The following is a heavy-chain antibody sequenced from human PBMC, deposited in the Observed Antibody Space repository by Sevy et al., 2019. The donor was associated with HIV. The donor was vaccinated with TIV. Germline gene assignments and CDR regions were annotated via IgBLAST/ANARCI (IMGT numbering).Heavy chain of an antibody. J-gene: IGHJ4*02. D-gene: IGHD2-2*01. CDR1: GFTFSSYG. CDR2: ISYDGSNK. CDR3: AKGPLDIVVVPAAIFR. V-gene: IGHV3-30*18. Sequence: GGSLRLSCAASGFTFSSYGMHWVGQAPGKGLEWVAVISYDGSNKYYADSVKGRFTISRDNSKNTLYLQMNSLRAEDTAVYYCAKGPLDIVVVPAAIFRWGQGTLVTVSS.